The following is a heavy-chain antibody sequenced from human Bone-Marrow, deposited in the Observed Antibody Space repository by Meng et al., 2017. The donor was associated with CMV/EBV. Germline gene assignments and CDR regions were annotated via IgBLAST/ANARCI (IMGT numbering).Heavy chain of an antibody. Sequence: TCKGNYMHRGRQAPGKGIEWKGWNKPNSGGTKYEKKEKGRVTMTRDTSISTAYMELSRLRSDDTAVYYCARDASGYSSGWYRWFDPWGQGTLVTVSS. V-gene: IGHV1-2*02. J-gene: IGHJ5*02. D-gene: IGHD6-19*01. CDR2: NKPNSGGT. CDR1: TCKGNY. CDR3: ARDASGYSSGWYRWFDP.